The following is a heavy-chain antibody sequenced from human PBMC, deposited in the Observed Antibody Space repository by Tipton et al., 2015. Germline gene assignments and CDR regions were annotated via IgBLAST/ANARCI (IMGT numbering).Heavy chain of an antibody. V-gene: IGHV4-4*01. Sequence: TLSLTCTISGDSISSDYWWSWVRQPPGKGLEWIGEIFHTGNTNYNPSLMSRLTISVDKSKNQFSLKLSSVTAADTAVYFCARDGRSDILTGHAHQYGMDVWGQGTTVTFSS. CDR3: ARDGRSDILTGHAHQYGMDV. CDR1: GDSISSDYW. CDR2: IFHTGNT. J-gene: IGHJ6*02. D-gene: IGHD3-9*01.